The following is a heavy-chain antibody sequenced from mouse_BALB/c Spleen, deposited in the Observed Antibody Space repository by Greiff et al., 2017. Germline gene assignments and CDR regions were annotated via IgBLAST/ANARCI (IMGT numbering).Heavy chain of an antibody. CDR3: ARDTTAHAMDY. CDR1: GYTFTSYV. Sequence: EVQRVESGPELVKPGASVKMSCKASGYTFTSYVMHWVKQKPGQGLEWIGYINPYNDGTKYNEKFKGKATLTSDKSSSTAYMELSSLTSEDSAVYYCARDTTAHAMDYWGQGTSVTVSS. D-gene: IGHD1-2*01. J-gene: IGHJ4*01. V-gene: IGHV1-14*01. CDR2: INPYNDGT.